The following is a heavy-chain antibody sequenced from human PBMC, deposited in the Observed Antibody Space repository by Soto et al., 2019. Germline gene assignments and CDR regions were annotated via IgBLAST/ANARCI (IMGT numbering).Heavy chain of an antibody. D-gene: IGHD3-3*01. V-gene: IGHV4-59*01. J-gene: IGHJ3*02. CDR1: GGSISSYY. CDR2: IYYSGST. Sequence: SETLSLTCTVSGGSISSYYWSWIRQPPGKGLEWIGYIYYSGSTNYNPSLKSRVTISVDTSKNQFSLKLSSVTAADTAVYYCARVIEGRITIFGVVIGAFDIWGQGTMVTVSS. CDR3: ARVIEGRITIFGVVIGAFDI.